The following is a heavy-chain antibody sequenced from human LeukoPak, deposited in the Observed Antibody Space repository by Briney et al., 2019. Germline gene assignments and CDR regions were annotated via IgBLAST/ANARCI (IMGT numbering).Heavy chain of an antibody. Sequence: GGSLRLSCAASGFTFSRYWMHWVRQAPGKGLVWVSRINSDGSSTSYADSVKGRFTISRDNAKNTLYLQMNSLTVEDTAVCYCARDGLTETTRDSDYWGQGTLVTVSS. CDR3: ARDGLTETTRDSDY. V-gene: IGHV3-74*01. J-gene: IGHJ4*02. CDR1: GFTFSRYW. D-gene: IGHD4-11*01. CDR2: INSDGSST.